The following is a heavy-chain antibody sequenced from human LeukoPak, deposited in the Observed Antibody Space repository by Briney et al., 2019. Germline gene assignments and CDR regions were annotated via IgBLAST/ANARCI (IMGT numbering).Heavy chain of an antibody. Sequence: SETLSLTCTVSGGSISSYYWSWIRQPPGKGLEWIGYIYYSGSTNYNPSLKSRVTISVDTSKNQFSLKLSSVTAADTAVYYCARGRTKSGAFDIWGQWTMVTVSS. CDR1: GGSISSYY. CDR3: ARGRTKSGAFDI. V-gene: IGHV4-59*01. J-gene: IGHJ3*02. CDR2: IYYSGST. D-gene: IGHD6-25*01.